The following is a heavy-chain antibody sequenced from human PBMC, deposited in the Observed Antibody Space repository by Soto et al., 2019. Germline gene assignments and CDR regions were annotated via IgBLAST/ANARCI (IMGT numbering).Heavy chain of an antibody. CDR3: ARDAAYYGSGSSNYYYYGMDV. J-gene: IGHJ6*02. Sequence: GGSLRLSCAASGFTFSDYYMSWIRQAPGKGLEWVSYISSSGSTIYYADSVKGRFTISRDNAKNSRYLQMNSLRAEDTAVYYCARDAAYYGSGSSNYYYYGMDVWGQGTTVTVSS. CDR2: ISSSGSTI. V-gene: IGHV3-11*01. D-gene: IGHD3-10*01. CDR1: GFTFSDYY.